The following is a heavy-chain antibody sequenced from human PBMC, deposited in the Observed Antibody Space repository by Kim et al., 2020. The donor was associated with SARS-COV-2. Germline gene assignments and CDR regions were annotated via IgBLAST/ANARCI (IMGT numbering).Heavy chain of an antibody. CDR2: INTNTGNP. J-gene: IGHJ4*02. Sequence: ASVKVSCKASGYTFTGYTMNWVRQAPGQGLEWMGWINTNTGNPTYAQGFTGRFVFSLDTSVSTAYLQISSLKAEDTAVYYCARDGPTGRYAIDYWGQGTLVTVSS. D-gene: IGHD3-9*01. CDR3: ARDGPTGRYAIDY. CDR1: GYTFTGYT. V-gene: IGHV7-4-1*02.